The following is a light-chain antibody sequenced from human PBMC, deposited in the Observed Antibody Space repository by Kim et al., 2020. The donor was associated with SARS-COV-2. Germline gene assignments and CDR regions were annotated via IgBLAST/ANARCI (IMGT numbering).Light chain of an antibody. CDR1: QSISSW. Sequence: SAAVGDRVTITCRASQSISSWLAWYQQKPGKAPKLLISDASNLESGVPSRFSGSGSGTEFTLTISSLQPDDFATYYCQQYYVSSGTFGQGTKLEI. CDR3: QQYYVSSGT. J-gene: IGKJ1*01. CDR2: DAS. V-gene: IGKV1-5*01.